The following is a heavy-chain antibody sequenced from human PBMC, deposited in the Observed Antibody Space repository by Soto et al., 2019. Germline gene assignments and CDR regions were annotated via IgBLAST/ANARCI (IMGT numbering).Heavy chain of an antibody. Sequence: EVQLVESGGGLVQPGESLRLSCAASGLTFRSYWMHWVRQAPGKGLVWVSRINTDGSVAMYVDSVKGRFTISRDNAKNTLYLHMTSLRAEDTAVYYCVMDMQLSRLASWGQGTLVTVSS. CDR2: INTDGSVA. D-gene: IGHD2-2*03. CDR3: VMDMQLSRLAS. CDR1: GLTFRSYW. V-gene: IGHV3-74*03. J-gene: IGHJ4*02.